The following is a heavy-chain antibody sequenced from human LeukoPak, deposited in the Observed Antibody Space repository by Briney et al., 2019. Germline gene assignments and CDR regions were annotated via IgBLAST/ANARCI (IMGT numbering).Heavy chain of an antibody. D-gene: IGHD5-18*01. CDR3: ARVANSFGYNPHFDY. V-gene: IGHV3-7*01. CDR2: IKQDGSEK. J-gene: IGHJ4*02. CDR1: GFTFSSYW. Sequence: GGSLRLSCSASGFTFSSYWMSWVRQAPGKGLEWVAYIKQDGSEKYYVDSVKGRFTISRDNAKNSLYLRMNSLRAEDTAVYYCARVANSFGYNPHFDYWGQGTLVTVSS.